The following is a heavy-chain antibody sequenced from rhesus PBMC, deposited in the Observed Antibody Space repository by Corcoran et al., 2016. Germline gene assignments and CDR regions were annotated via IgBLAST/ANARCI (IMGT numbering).Heavy chain of an antibody. D-gene: IGHD2-39*02. CDR2: ISDTGKTI. Sequence: EVQLVESGGGLVQPGGSLRLSCAASGFTFSSYDMSWGRQAPGKGLEWVSYISDTGKTIYYADSVKGRFTISRDNAKNSLSLQMSSLRAEDTAVYYCTRARGAVVVSFDVWGPGVLVTVSS. J-gene: IGHJ5-1*01. CDR3: TRARGAVVVSFDV. CDR1: GFTFSSYD. V-gene: IGHV3-136*01.